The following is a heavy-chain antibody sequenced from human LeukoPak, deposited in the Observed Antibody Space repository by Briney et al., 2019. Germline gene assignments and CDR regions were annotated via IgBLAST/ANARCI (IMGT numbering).Heavy chain of an antibody. J-gene: IGHJ4*02. V-gene: IGHV3-23*01. D-gene: IGHD1-1*01. Sequence: PGRSLRLSCAASGFTFSSYAMTWVRQTPGKGLESVSVITDDEDTYYADSVKGRFAISRDNSQNTVFLQMNSLRVEDTAVYYCAKVDYWSPENYFDSWGQGTLVTVSS. CDR3: AKVDYWSPENYFDS. CDR1: GFTFSSYA. CDR2: ITDDEDT.